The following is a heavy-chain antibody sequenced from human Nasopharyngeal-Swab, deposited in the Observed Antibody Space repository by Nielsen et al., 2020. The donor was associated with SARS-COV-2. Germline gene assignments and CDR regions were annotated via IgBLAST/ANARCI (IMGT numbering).Heavy chain of an antibody. Sequence: GGSLRLSCAASGFTFDDYAMHWVRQAPGKGLEWVSGISWNSGSIGYADSVKGRLTISRDNAKNSLYLQMNSLRAEDTALYYCAKGGYCSGGSCDNWFDPWGQGTLVTVSS. V-gene: IGHV3-9*01. D-gene: IGHD2-15*01. CDR1: GFTFDDYA. J-gene: IGHJ5*02. CDR2: ISWNSGSI. CDR3: AKGGYCSGGSCDNWFDP.